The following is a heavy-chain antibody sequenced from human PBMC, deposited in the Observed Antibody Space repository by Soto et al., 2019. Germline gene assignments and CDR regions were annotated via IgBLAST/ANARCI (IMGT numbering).Heavy chain of an antibody. CDR2: ISSSSSTI. CDR1: GFTFISYG. Sequence: PGGSLRLSCAASGFTFISYGMNWVRQAPGKGLEWVSYISSSSSTIYYADSVKGRFTISRDNAKNSLYLQMNSLRDEDTAVYYCARDGAVVPAAIYYYYYGMDVWGQGTTVTVSS. J-gene: IGHJ6*02. D-gene: IGHD2-2*01. V-gene: IGHV3-48*02. CDR3: ARDGAVVPAAIYYYYYGMDV.